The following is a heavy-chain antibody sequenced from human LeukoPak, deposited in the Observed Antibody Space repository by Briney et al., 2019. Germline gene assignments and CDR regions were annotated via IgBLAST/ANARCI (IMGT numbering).Heavy chain of an antibody. J-gene: IGHJ2*01. CDR2: IYYSGST. CDR3: ARQGGGFWYFDL. V-gene: IGHV4-59*08. Sequence: WIGYIYYSGSTNYTPSLKSRVTISVDTSKNQFSLKLSSVTAADTAVYYCARQGGGFWYFDLWGRGTLVTVSS. D-gene: IGHD6-25*01.